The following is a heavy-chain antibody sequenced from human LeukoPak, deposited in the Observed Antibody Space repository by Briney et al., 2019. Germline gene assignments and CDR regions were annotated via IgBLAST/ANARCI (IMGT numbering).Heavy chain of an antibody. CDR3: ARRDGYNLYAFDI. CDR2: IYYSGST. Sequence: SETLSLTCTVSCGSISSSSYYWGWIRQPPGKGLEWIGSIYYSGSTYYNPSLKSRVTISVDTSKNQFSLKLSSVTAADTAVYYCARRDGYNLYAFDIWGQGTMVTVSS. V-gene: IGHV4-39*07. J-gene: IGHJ3*02. CDR1: CGSISSSSYY. D-gene: IGHD5-24*01.